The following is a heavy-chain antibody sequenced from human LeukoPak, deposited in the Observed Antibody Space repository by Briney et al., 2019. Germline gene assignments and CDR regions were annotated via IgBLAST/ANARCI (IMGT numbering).Heavy chain of an antibody. CDR3: AARGCGGDCYPEHFDF. CDR2: VSGNGGSR. D-gene: IGHD2-21*02. Sequence: GGSLRLSCAASRFTFSNYAMSWVRQAPGKGLEWVSVVSGNGGSRNYADSVKGRFTISRDNSKNTLYLQMNSLRGEDTAVYYCAARGCGGDCYPEHFDFWGQGTLVTVSS. V-gene: IGHV3-23*01. CDR1: RFTFSNYA. J-gene: IGHJ4*02.